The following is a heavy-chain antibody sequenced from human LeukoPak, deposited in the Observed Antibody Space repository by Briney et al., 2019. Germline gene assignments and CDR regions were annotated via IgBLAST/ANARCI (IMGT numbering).Heavy chain of an antibody. CDR1: GFTVSSDV. V-gene: IGHV3-64D*09. CDR2: ISSNGGST. Sequence: SGGSLRLSCSSSGFTVSSDVMHWVRQAPGKGLEYVSAISSNGGSTYYADSVKGRFTISRDNSKNTLYLQMSSLRAEDTAVYYCGMTTGRVGAFDMWGQGPRVTVSS. J-gene: IGHJ3*02. CDR3: GMTTGRVGAFDM. D-gene: IGHD4-17*01.